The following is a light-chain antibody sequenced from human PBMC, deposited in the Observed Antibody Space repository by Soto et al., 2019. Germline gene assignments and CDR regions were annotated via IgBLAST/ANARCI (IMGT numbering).Light chain of an antibody. Sequence: DIVLTQSPPTVLVSXDARATLTXXXXQSVSSSYLAWYQQKPGQAPRLLIYGASSRATGIPDRFSGSGSGTDFTLTISRLEPEDFAVYYCQQYGSSPPITFGQGTRLEI. CDR1: QSVSSSY. J-gene: IGKJ5*01. CDR3: QQYGSSPPIT. V-gene: IGKV3-20*01. CDR2: GAS.